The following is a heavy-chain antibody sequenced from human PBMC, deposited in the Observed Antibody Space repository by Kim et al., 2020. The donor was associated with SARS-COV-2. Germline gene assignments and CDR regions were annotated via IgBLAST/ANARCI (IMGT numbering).Heavy chain of an antibody. CDR1: GGSFSGYH. CDR2: INHSGGT. CDR3: ASGRAGVVPSPILGLGPYYDYYAMDV. J-gene: IGHJ6*02. D-gene: IGHD3-3*01. Sequence: SETLSLTCAVFGGSFSGYHWTWIRQSPGTGIEWIGEINHSGGTNCNPSLKSRVPISLDTSKTQFSLKLGSVSAAATAVYYCASGRAGVVPSPILGLGPYYDYYAMDVWGQETRITVSS. V-gene: IGHV4-34*01.